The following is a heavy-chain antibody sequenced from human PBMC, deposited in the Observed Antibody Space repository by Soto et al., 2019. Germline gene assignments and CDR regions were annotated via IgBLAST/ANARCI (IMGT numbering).Heavy chain of an antibody. CDR3: VKGYCISTTCYVFDY. D-gene: IGHD2-2*01. J-gene: IGHJ4*02. CDR2: ISSSSSTI. Sequence: PGGSLKLSCAASGFTFSSYSMNWGRQAPWKGLEWVSYISSSSSTIYYADSVKGRFTISRDNAKHSLYLQMNSLRAEDMAVYYCVKGYCISTTCYVFDYWGQGTLVTVSS. V-gene: IGHV3-48*04. CDR1: GFTFSSYS.